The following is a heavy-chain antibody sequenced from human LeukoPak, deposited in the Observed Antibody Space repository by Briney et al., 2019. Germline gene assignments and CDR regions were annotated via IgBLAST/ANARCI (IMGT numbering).Heavy chain of an antibody. J-gene: IGHJ4*02. V-gene: IGHV4-30-4*01. D-gene: IGHD4-23*01. CDR2: IYYSGST. CDR1: GGSISSGDYY. CDR3: ARVPDYGGIDY. Sequence: SQTLSLTCTVSGGSISSGDYYWSWIRQPPGMGLEWIGYIYYSGSTYYNPSLKSRVTISVDTSKNQFSLKLSSVTAADTVMYYCARVPDYGGIDYWGQGTLVTVSS.